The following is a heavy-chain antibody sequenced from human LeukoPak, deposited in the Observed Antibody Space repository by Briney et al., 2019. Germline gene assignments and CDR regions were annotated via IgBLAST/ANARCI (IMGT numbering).Heavy chain of an antibody. D-gene: IGHD3-10*01. Sequence: GGSLRLSCAASGFTSTTSAMNWVRQAPGKGLEWVSGISANGGSTYYADSVKGRFTISRDNSNNTLYVQMTSLRVEDTAVYYCARDDDRSGNNLDYWGQGTLVTVSS. CDR2: ISANGGST. J-gene: IGHJ4*02. CDR3: ARDDDRSGNNLDY. CDR1: GFTSTTSA. V-gene: IGHV3-23*01.